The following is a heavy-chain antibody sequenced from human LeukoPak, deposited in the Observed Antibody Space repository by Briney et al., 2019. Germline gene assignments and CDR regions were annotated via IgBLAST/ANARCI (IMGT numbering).Heavy chain of an antibody. V-gene: IGHV3-9*01. CDR2: ISWNSGSI. Sequence: GGSLRLSCVASGFTFDDYAMYWVRQAPRKGLEWVSGISWNSGSIGYADSVKGRFTISRDNAKNSLYLQMNSLGPEDTALYYCVKGTQMIRPVTYFDYWGQGTLVTVSS. J-gene: IGHJ4*02. D-gene: IGHD3-16*01. CDR1: GFTFDDYA. CDR3: VKGTQMIRPVTYFDY.